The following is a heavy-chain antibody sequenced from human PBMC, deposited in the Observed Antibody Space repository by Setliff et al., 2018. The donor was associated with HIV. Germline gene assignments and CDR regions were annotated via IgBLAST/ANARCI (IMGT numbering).Heavy chain of an antibody. CDR3: ARTSTTTGTTLNWFDP. CDR2: ISYDGSNK. J-gene: IGHJ5*02. Sequence: GGSLRLSCVASGFTFSSYGMHWVRQAPGKGLEWVAVISYDGSNKYYADSVKGRFTISRDNSKNTLYLQMNSLRAEDTAVYYCARTSTTTGTTLNWFDPWGQGTLVTVSS. D-gene: IGHD1-1*01. V-gene: IGHV3-30*03. CDR1: GFTFSSYG.